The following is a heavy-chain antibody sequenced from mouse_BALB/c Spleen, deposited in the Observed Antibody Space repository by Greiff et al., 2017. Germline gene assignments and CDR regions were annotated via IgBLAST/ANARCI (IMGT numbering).Heavy chain of an antibody. CDR2: IAPGSGST. CDR3: ARGEYGIPFAY. CDR1: GYTFTSYW. V-gene: IGHV1S41*01. D-gene: IGHD2-10*02. J-gene: IGHJ3*01. Sequence: DLVKPGASVKLSCKASGYTFTSYWINWIKQRPGQGLEWIGRIAPGSGSTYYNEMFKGKATLTVDTSSSTAYIQLSSLSSEDSAVYFCARGEYGIPFAYWAKGLWSLSLQ.